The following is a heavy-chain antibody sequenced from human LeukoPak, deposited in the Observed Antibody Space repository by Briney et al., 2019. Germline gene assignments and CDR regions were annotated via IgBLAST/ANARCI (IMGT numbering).Heavy chain of an antibody. V-gene: IGHV4-31*03. CDR3: ARKSGRTATGAIDY. Sequence: SETLSLTCTVSGGSISSGGYYWSWIRQHPGKGLEWIGYIYYSGSTYYNPSLKSRVTISVDTSKNQFSLKLSSATAADTAVYYCARKSGRTATGAIDYWGQGTLVTVSS. J-gene: IGHJ4*02. CDR1: GGSISSGGYY. CDR2: IYYSGST. D-gene: IGHD6-25*01.